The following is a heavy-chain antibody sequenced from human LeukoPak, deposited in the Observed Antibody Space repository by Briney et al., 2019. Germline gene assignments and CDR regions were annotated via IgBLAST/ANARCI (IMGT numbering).Heavy chain of an antibody. CDR1: GGTFSSYA. V-gene: IGHV1-69*01. Sequence: AVKVSCKASGGTFSSYAISWVRQAPGQGLEWMGGIIPIFGTANYAQKFQGRVTITADESTSTAYMELSSLRSEDTAVYYCARSRYCSGGSCYYDYWGQGTLVTVSS. CDR3: ARSRYCSGGSCYYDY. J-gene: IGHJ4*02. D-gene: IGHD2-15*01. CDR2: IIPIFGTA.